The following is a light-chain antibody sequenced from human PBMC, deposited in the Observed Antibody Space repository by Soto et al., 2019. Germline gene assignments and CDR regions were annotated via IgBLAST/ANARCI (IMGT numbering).Light chain of an antibody. V-gene: IGLV3-1*01. CDR2: QDS. CDR3: QAWDSSNVV. CDR1: KLGDKY. J-gene: IGLJ2*01. Sequence: SYELTQPPSVSVSPGQTASITCSGDKLGDKYACWYQQKPGQSPVLVIYQDSKRPSGIPERFSGSNSGNTATLTISGTQAMDEADYYCQAWDSSNVVFGEGTKLTVL.